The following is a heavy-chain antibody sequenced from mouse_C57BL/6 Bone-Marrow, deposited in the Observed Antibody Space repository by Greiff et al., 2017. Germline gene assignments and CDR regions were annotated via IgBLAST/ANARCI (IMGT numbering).Heavy chain of an antibody. CDR1: GYTFTSYT. Sequence: QVQLQQSGAELARPGASVKMSCKASGYTFTSYTMHWVKQRPGQGLEWIGYINPSSGYTKYNQKFKDKATLTADKSSRTAYMQLSSLTSEDSAVYYCARLIITTVVATDYYAMDYWGQGTSGTVSS. CDR2: INPSSGYT. D-gene: IGHD1-1*01. CDR3: ARLIITTVVATDYYAMDY. V-gene: IGHV1-4*01. J-gene: IGHJ4*01.